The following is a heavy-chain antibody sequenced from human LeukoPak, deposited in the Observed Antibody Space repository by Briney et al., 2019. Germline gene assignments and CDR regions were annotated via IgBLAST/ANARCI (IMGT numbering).Heavy chain of an antibody. Sequence: GGSLRLSCAASGFTFSAYGMHWVRQAPGKGLEWVAVISYDGSNEYYADSVRGRFTVSRDNSINTLYLQMNSLRAEDTAVYFCAKIGVIANWYFDIWGRGTLVTVSS. CDR3: AKIGVIANWYFDI. CDR1: GFTFSAYG. J-gene: IGHJ2*01. D-gene: IGHD2-21*01. V-gene: IGHV3-30*18. CDR2: ISYDGSNE.